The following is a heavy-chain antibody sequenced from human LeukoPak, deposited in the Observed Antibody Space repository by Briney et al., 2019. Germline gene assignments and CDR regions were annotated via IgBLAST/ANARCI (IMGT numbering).Heavy chain of an antibody. V-gene: IGHV4-39*01. J-gene: IGHJ3*02. Sequence: SETLSLTCTVSGGSISSRSYYWGWIRQPPGKGLEWIGSIYYSGTTHYNPSLESRVTISVDTSKNQFSLKLSSVTAADTAVYYCARLRVVVAATLYDAFDIWGQGTMVTVSS. CDR1: GGSISSRSYY. D-gene: IGHD2-15*01. CDR2: IYYSGTT. CDR3: ARLRVVVAATLYDAFDI.